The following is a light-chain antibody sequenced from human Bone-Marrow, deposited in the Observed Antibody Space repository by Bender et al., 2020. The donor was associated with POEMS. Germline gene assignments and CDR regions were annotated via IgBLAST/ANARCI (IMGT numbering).Light chain of an antibody. CDR2: ETT. CDR3: CSFADTTTL. J-gene: IGLJ2*01. Sequence: QSALTQPASVSGSPGQSITIPCAGSRGDIGTYNLFSWYQLRPGQAPKLLIYETTKRPSGISDRFSGSKSGNTATLTISRLQADDDSHFFCCSFADTTTLFGGGTKVNVL. CDR1: RGDIGTYNL. V-gene: IGLV2-23*01.